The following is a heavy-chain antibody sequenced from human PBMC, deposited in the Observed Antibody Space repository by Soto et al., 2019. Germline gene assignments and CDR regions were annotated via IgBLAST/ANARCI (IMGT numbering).Heavy chain of an antibody. CDR2: IIPVFGTA. CDR1: GGTFNNYG. V-gene: IGHV1-69*01. CDR3: ALDLARGIELWFQASWSFDL. D-gene: IGHD3-10*01. Sequence: QVQLVQSGAELKKPGSSVRVSCKTSGGTFNNYGISWIRQAPGQGLEWMGGIIPVFGTAHYAQKFQGRVTITADASTSTAYMEVTRLRSEDTALYYCALDLARGIELWFQASWSFDLWGRGTLVTVSS. J-gene: IGHJ2*01.